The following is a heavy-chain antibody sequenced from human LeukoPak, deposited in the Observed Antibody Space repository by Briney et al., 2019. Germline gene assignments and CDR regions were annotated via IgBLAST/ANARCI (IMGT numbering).Heavy chain of an antibody. J-gene: IGHJ6*02. Sequence: SETLSLTCTVSGGSISSYYWSWIRQPPGKGLEWIGYIYYSGSTNYNPSLKSRVTISVDTSKSQFSLKLSSVTAADTAVYYCARAYYYYGMDVWGQGTTVTVSS. CDR2: IYYSGST. CDR3: ARAYYYYGMDV. CDR1: GGSISSYY. V-gene: IGHV4-59*01.